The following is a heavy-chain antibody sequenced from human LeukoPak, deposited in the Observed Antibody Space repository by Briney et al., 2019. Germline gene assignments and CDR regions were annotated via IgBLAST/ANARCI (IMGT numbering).Heavy chain of an antibody. CDR1: GFTFSAHW. CDR2: IKRDGTLR. V-gene: IGHV3-7*01. J-gene: IGHJ4*02. D-gene: IGHD4-17*01. CDR3: ARGPNYGDYVAFLDF. Sequence: VGSLRLPCEASGFTFSAHWLNWVRRALGKGLEWVSSIKRDGTLRYNVDSVKGRFTISRDTAKNSLYLQLNSLRADDTSVYYCARGPNYGDYVAFLDFWGQGTLVTVSS.